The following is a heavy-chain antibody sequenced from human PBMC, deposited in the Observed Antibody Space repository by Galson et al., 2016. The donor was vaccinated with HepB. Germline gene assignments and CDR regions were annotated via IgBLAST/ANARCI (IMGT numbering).Heavy chain of an antibody. CDR2: INSDGTIS. D-gene: IGHD4-23*01. CDR3: VRGHSVVPTTAYNWFDP. J-gene: IGHJ5*02. CDR1: GFSFSDYW. Sequence: SLRLPCAASGFSFSDYWMHWVRQDLGKGLVWVSRINSDGTISNYADSVKGRFTISRDNAKNTLYLQMNSLRAEDTAVYFCVRGHSVVPTTAYNWFDPWGRGTLVTVSS. V-gene: IGHV3-74*01.